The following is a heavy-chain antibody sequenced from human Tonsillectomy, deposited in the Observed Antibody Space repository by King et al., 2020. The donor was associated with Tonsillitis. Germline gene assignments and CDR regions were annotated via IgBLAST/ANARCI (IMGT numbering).Heavy chain of an antibody. D-gene: IGHD3-22*01. Sequence: QLQESGPGLVRPSETLSLTCTVSGGSISSYYWSWIRPPAGKGLEWIGRIYTSGSTNYNPSLKSRVTMSVDTAKNQFSLKRSSVTAADTAVYYCARDLDPYYYESSGPYWYFDLWGRGTLVTVSS. CDR1: GGSISSYY. V-gene: IGHV4-4*07. CDR2: IYTSGST. CDR3: ARDLDPYYYESSGPYWYFDL. J-gene: IGHJ2*01.